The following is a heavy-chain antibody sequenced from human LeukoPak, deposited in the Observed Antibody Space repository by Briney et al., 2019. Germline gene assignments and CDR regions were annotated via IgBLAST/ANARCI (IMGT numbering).Heavy chain of an antibody. CDR2: IYHSGST. D-gene: IGHD3-22*01. V-gene: IGHV4-4*02. CDR1: GGSISSSNW. J-gene: IGHJ5*02. CDR3: AMAADYYDSSGYYSGTWFDP. Sequence: PSGTLSLTCAVSGGSISSSNWWSWVRQPPGKGLEWIGEIYHSGSTNYNPSLKSRVTISVDTSKNQFSLKLSSVTAADTAVYYCAMAADYYDSSGYYSGTWFDPWGQGTLVTVSS.